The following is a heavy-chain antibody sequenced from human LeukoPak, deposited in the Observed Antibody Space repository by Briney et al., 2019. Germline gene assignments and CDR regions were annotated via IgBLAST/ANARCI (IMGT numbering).Heavy chain of an antibody. CDR3: AKGSIGYFDY. D-gene: IGHD2-2*01. CDR2: ISGSGGST. V-gene: IGHV3-23*01. Sequence: GGSLRLSCAASGSTFSSYAMSWVRQAPGKGLEWVSAISGSGGSTYYADSVKGRFTISRDNSKNTLYLQTNSLRAEDTAVYYCAKGSIGYFDYWGQGTLVTVSS. CDR1: GSTFSSYA. J-gene: IGHJ4*02.